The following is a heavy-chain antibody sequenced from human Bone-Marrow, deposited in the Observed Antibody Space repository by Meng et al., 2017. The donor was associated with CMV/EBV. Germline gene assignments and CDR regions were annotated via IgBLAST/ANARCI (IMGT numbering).Heavy chain of an antibody. CDR1: GGSISSSSYY. Sequence: GSLRLSCTVSGGSISSSSYYWGWIRQPPGKGLEWIGSIYYSGSTYYNPSLKSRVTISVDTSKNQFSLKLSSVTAADTAVYYCARLSADFWSGYYSYYFDYWGQGTLVTVS. CDR3: ARLSADFWSGYYSYYFDY. J-gene: IGHJ4*02. V-gene: IGHV4-39*01. CDR2: IYYSGST. D-gene: IGHD3-3*01.